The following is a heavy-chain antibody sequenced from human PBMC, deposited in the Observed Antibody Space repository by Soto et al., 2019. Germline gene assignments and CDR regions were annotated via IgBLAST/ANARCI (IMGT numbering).Heavy chain of an antibody. CDR1: GYTYTTFA. CDR2: INAGNSDT. CDR3: ASGYGTDY. Sequence: QVQLVQSGAEVKKPGASVRVSCKASGYTYTTFAMHWVRQTPGQRPEWMGWINAGNSDTRYSPKFQGRVTITRDTSASTAYMDLHRLTSEDTAVYYCASGYGTDYWGQGTLVTVSS. J-gene: IGHJ4*02. V-gene: IGHV1-3*01. D-gene: IGHD5-18*01.